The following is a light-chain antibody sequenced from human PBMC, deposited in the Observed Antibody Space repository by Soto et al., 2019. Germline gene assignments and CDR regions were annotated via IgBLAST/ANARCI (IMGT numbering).Light chain of an antibody. J-gene: IGLJ3*02. V-gene: IGLV1-40*01. Sequence: QSVMTQPPSVSGAPGQRVTIPCTGTSSNIGAGYDVHWYQQLPGTAPKLLIYGNSNRPSGVPDRFSGSKSGTSASLAITGLRAEDEADYYCQSYDSSLSGWVFGGGTKRTVL. CDR2: GNS. CDR3: QSYDSSLSGWV. CDR1: SSNIGAGYD.